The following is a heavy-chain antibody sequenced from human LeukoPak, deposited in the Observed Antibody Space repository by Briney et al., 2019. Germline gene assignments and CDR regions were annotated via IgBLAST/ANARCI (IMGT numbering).Heavy chain of an antibody. CDR2: ISWNSGSI. Sequence: GGSLRLSCAASGFTFDDYAMHWVRQAPGKGLEWVSGISWNSGSIGYADSVKGRFTISRDNAKNSLYLQMNSLRAEDTALYYCAKDMEFYGSGSYYMDAFDIWGQGTMVTVSP. J-gene: IGHJ3*02. D-gene: IGHD3-10*01. V-gene: IGHV3-9*01. CDR3: AKDMEFYGSGSYYMDAFDI. CDR1: GFTFDDYA.